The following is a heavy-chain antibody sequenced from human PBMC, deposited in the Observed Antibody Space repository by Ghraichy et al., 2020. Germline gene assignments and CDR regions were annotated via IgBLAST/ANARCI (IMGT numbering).Heavy chain of an antibody. J-gene: IGHJ6*03. Sequence: SETLSLTCTVSGYSISSGYYWGWIRQPPGKGLEWIGSIYHSGSTYYNPSLKSRVTISVDTSKNQFSLKLSSVTAADTAVYYCARGTGYSSSWYGYYYYYYMDVWGKGTTVTVSS. D-gene: IGHD6-13*01. CDR2: IYHSGST. CDR3: ARGTGYSSSWYGYYYYYYMDV. CDR1: GYSISSGYY. V-gene: IGHV4-38-2*02.